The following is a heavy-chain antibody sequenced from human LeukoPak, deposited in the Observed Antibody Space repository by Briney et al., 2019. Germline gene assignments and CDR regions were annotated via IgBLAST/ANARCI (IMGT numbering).Heavy chain of an antibody. J-gene: IGHJ6*03. CDR2: IYYSGST. Sequence: PSETLSLTCTVSGGSISSYYWSWIRQPPGKGLEWIGYIYYSGSTNYNPSLKSRVTISVDTSKNQFSLKLSSVTAADTAVYYCARVVYCSSTSCYYYYMDVWGKGTTVTVSS. D-gene: IGHD2-2*01. CDR3: ARVVYCSSTSCYYYYMDV. CDR1: GGSISSYY. V-gene: IGHV4-59*01.